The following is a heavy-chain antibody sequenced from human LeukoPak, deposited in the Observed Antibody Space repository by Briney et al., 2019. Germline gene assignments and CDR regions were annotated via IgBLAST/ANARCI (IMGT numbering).Heavy chain of an antibody. V-gene: IGHV3-23*01. CDR1: GFTFSSYA. D-gene: IGHD6-19*01. CDR2: ISGSGGST. J-gene: IGHJ4*02. Sequence: QAGESLRLSCAASGFTFSSYAMSWVRQAPGKGLEWVSAISGSGGSTYYADSVKGRFTISRDNSKNTLYLQMNSLRAEDTAVYYCAKASGWYGYYFDYWGQGTLVTVSS. CDR3: AKASGWYGYYFDY.